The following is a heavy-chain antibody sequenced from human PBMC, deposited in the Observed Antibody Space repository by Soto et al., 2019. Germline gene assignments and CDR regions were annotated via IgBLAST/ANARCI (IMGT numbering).Heavy chain of an antibody. J-gene: IGHJ4*02. Sequence: ASVKVSCKVSGYTLTELSMHWVRQAPGKGLEWMGGFDPEDGETIYAQKFQGRVTMTEDTSTDTAYMELSSLRSEDTAVYYCAKDLGYYYDSSGKYGFGYWGQGTLVTVSS. CDR3: AKDLGYYYDSSGKYGFGY. D-gene: IGHD3-22*01. V-gene: IGHV1-24*01. CDR1: GYTLTELS. CDR2: FDPEDGET.